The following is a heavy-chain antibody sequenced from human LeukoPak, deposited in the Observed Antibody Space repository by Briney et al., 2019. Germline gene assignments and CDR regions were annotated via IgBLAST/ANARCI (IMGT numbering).Heavy chain of an antibody. D-gene: IGHD3-22*01. V-gene: IGHV4-39*01. CDR1: GDSISNIIHY. J-gene: IGHJ5*02. CDR3: ARFPARPDSSGYYDNWFDP. CDR2: VYYTGST. Sequence: PSETLSLTCSVSGDSISNIIHYWGWIRQPPGKGLEWIGSVYYTGSTYYSASLKSRVTLSADTSKNEVSLTLKSVTAADTAVYYCARFPARPDSSGYYDNWFDPWGQGILVTVSS.